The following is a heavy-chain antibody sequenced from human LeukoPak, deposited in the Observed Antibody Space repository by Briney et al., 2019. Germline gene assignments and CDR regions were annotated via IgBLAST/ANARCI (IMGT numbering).Heavy chain of an antibody. CDR2: ISAYNGNT. CDR3: ARVGARGAYYYDSSGYYYFPPFDY. Sequence: ASVTVSFTASGYTFTIYGISWVRPAPGQGLEWMGWISAYNGNTNYAQKLQGRVTMTTDTSTSTAYMELRSLRSDDTAVYYCARVGARGAYYYDSSGYYYFPPFDYWGQGTLVTVSS. D-gene: IGHD3-22*01. CDR1: GYTFTIYG. J-gene: IGHJ4*02. V-gene: IGHV1-18*01.